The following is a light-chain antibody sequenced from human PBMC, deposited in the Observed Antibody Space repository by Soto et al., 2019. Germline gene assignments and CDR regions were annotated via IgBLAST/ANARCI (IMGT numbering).Light chain of an antibody. CDR2: AAS. Sequence: DIQMTQSPSSLSASVWDRVTITCRASQSIVTYLNLYLQKPGKAPKLLIYAASNLQSGVPSRFSGSGSGTEFTLTISSLQPDDFSTYYCQQYVSVSLLTFGGGTKVDIK. J-gene: IGKJ4*01. CDR1: QSIVTY. V-gene: IGKV1-39*01. CDR3: QQYVSVSLLT.